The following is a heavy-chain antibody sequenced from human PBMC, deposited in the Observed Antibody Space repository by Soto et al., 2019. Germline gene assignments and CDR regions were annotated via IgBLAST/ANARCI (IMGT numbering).Heavy chain of an antibody. Sequence: QVQMVQSGAEVKKPGSSVKVSCKASGGTFSSYAISWVRQAPGQGLEWMGGIIPIFGTANYAQKFQGRVTITADESTSTAYMELSSLRSEDTAVYYCAREAPGRPYYDFWSVYYYNWFDPWGQGTLVTVSS. CDR1: GGTFSSYA. V-gene: IGHV1-69*01. CDR3: AREAPGRPYYDFWSVYYYNWFDP. J-gene: IGHJ5*02. CDR2: IIPIFGTA. D-gene: IGHD3-3*01.